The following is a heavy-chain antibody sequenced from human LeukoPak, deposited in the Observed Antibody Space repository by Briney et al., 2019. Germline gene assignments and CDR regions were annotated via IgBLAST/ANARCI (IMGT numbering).Heavy chain of an antibody. J-gene: IGHJ4*02. D-gene: IGHD2-2*01. V-gene: IGHV4-34*01. CDR1: GGSFSGYY. CDR3: ARVFPAEDYFDY. Sequence: KPSETLSLTCAVYGGSFSGYYWSWIRQPPGKGLEWIGEINHSGSTNYNPSLKSRVTISVDTSKNQFSLKLSSVTAADTAVYSCARVFPAEDYFDYWGQGTLVTVSS. CDR2: INHSGST.